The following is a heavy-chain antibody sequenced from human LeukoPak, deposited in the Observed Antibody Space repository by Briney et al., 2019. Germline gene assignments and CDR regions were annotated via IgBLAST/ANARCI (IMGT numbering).Heavy chain of an antibody. D-gene: IGHD4-17*01. CDR2: IYYSGST. CDR3: ARMGSMTTVTTFDY. J-gene: IGHJ4*02. CDR1: GGSISRGGYY. V-gene: IGHV4-31*01. Sequence: PSETLSLTCTVSGGSISRGGYYWSWIRQHPGKGLEWIGYIYYSGSTYYNPSLKSQVTISVDTSKNQFSLKLSSVTAADTAVYYCARMGSMTTVTTFDYWGQGTLVTVSS.